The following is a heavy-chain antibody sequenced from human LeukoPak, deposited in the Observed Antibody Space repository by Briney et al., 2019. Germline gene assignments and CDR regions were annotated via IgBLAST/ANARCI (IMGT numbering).Heavy chain of an antibody. CDR2: IRYDGSNK. V-gene: IGHV3-30*02. CDR1: GFTFSSYG. J-gene: IGHJ5*02. CDR3: ATYRQVLLPFEA. D-gene: IGHD2-8*02. Sequence: PGGSLRLSCAASGFTFSSYGMHWVRQAPGKGLEWVAFIRYDGSNKYYADSVKGRFTISRDNSKSTLSLQMNSLRAEGTAIYYCATYRQVLLPFEAWGQGTLVTVSS.